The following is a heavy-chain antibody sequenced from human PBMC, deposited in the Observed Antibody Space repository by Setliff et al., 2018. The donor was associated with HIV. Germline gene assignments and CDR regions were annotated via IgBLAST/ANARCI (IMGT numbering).Heavy chain of an antibody. Sequence: KPSETLSLTCNVSGDAVSPYYWSWIRQPPGKGPEWIGYFANDGSTNYNPPLKSRVTISLDTSKNEVSLKLTSVTAADTAMYYCTRHLPVYYGSGVSYYFDYWGQGTLVTVSS. J-gene: IGHJ4*02. CDR2: FANDGST. V-gene: IGHV4-59*08. CDR1: GDAVSPYY. CDR3: TRHLPVYYGSGVSYYFDY. D-gene: IGHD3-10*01.